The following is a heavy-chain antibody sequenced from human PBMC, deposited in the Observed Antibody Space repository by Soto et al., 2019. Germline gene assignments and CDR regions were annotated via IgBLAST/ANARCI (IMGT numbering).Heavy chain of an antibody. J-gene: IGHJ4*02. CDR3: ARGRRSGWYRASSHYFDY. V-gene: IGHV4-34*01. Sequence: SETLSLTCAVYGGSFSGYYWSWIRQPPGKGLEWIGEINHSGSTNYNPSLKSRVTISVDTSKNQFSLKLSSVTAADTAVYYCARGRRSGWYRASSHYFDYWGQGTLVTVSS. CDR1: GGSFSGYY. CDR2: INHSGST. D-gene: IGHD6-19*01.